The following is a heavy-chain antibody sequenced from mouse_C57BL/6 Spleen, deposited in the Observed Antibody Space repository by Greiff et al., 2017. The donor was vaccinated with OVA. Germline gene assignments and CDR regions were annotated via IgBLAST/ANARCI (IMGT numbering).Heavy chain of an antibody. CDR1: GFTFSSYG. CDR2: ISSGGSYT. D-gene: IGHD2-1*01. CDR3: ARHPLSYGKNSPYAMDY. V-gene: IGHV5-6*01. Sequence: EVKLMESGGDLVKPGGSLKLSCAASGFTFSSYGMSWVRQTPDKRLEWVATISSGGSYTYYPDSVKGRFTISRDNAKNTLYLQMSSLKSEDTAMYYCARHPLSYGKNSPYAMDYWGQGTSVTVSS. J-gene: IGHJ4*01.